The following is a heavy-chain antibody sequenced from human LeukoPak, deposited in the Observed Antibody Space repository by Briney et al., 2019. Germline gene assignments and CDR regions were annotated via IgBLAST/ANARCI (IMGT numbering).Heavy chain of an antibody. D-gene: IGHD4-17*01. J-gene: IGHJ5*02. CDR1: GGTFSSYA. Sequence: SVKVSCKASGGTFSSYAISWVRQAPGQGLEWMGGIIPIFGTANYAQKFQGRVTITADESTSTAYMELSSLRFEDTAVYYCARDPKPTVTTFNWFDPWGQGTLVTVSS. CDR2: IIPIFGTA. CDR3: ARDPKPTVTTFNWFDP. V-gene: IGHV1-69*01.